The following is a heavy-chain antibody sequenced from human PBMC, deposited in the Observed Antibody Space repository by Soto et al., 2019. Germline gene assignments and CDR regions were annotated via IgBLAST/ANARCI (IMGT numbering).Heavy chain of an antibody. CDR3: ARLNSDYAVDL. CDR1: GYIFTSYG. J-gene: IGHJ4*02. D-gene: IGHD5-12*01. Sequence: ASVKVSCKPSGYIFTSYGFSWLRQAPGQGPEWMGWISTWNDDKRDTQKFRDRVTMTTDTSTSTAYMELRSLRSDDTAVYYCARLNSDYAVDLWGQGYLVTVSS. V-gene: IGHV1-18*04. CDR2: ISTWNDDK.